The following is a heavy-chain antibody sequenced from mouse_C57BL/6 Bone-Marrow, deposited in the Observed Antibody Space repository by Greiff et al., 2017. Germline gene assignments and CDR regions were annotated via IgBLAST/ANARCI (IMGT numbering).Heavy chain of an antibody. Sequence: VQLQQPGTELVMPGASVKLSCKASGYTFTSYWMHWVKQRPGQGLEWIGNINPSNGDTNYNEKFKSKATLTVDKSSSTAYMQLSSLTSEDSAVYYCATATMVTAFDYWGQGTTLTVSS. J-gene: IGHJ2*01. CDR1: GYTFTSYW. V-gene: IGHV1-53*01. CDR3: ATATMVTAFDY. D-gene: IGHD2-2*01. CDR2: INPSNGDT.